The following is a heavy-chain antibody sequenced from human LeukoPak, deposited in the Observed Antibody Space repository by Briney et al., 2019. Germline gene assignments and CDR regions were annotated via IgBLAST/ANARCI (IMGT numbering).Heavy chain of an antibody. CDR2: IYYSGST. D-gene: IGHD3-9*01. V-gene: IGHV4-59*01. CDR3: ARVKGYYDILTGNLDAFDI. Sequence: PSETLSLTCTASGGSISSYYWSWIRQPPGKGLEWIGYIYYSGSTNYNPSLKSRVTISVDTSKNQFSLKLSSVTAADTAVYYCARVKGYYDILTGNLDAFDIWGQGTMVTVSS. CDR1: GGSISSYY. J-gene: IGHJ3*02.